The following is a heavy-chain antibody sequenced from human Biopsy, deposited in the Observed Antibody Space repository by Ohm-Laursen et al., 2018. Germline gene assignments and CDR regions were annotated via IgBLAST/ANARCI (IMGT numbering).Heavy chain of an antibody. V-gene: IGHV3-9*01. CDR1: GFSFDDFA. Sequence: SLRLSCAASGFSFDDFAMHWVRQSPGKGLEWVADIDWNSRNIHYGDSVKGRFSVSRDNAKNSLYLQMNSLRGEDTALYYCVKDTNWNYVWDRPGATKGMDVWGQGTTVTVSS. CDR2: IDWNSRNI. J-gene: IGHJ6*02. CDR3: VKDTNWNYVWDRPGATKGMDV. D-gene: IGHD1-7*01.